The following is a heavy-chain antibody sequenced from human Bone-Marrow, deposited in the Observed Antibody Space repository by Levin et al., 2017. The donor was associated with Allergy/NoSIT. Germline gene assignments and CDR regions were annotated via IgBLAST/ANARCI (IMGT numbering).Heavy chain of an antibody. CDR3: ARDTSANLYGNRNWWGIFDS. Sequence: PGESLKISCAASGFIFNAHWMGWVRQTPGKGMEWVANINQEGSDMYYVDSVKGRFTISRDNTKNSLYLQMNSLRAEDTAVYYCARDTSANLYGNRNWWGIFDSWGQGTLVTVSS. V-gene: IGHV3-7*01. J-gene: IGHJ4*02. D-gene: IGHD2/OR15-2a*01. CDR2: INQEGSDM. CDR1: GFIFNAHW.